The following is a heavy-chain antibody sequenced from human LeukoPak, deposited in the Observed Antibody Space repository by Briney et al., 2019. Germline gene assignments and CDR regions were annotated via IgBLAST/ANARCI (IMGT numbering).Heavy chain of an antibody. CDR1: GYSFTSYW. Sequence: GESLKISCKGSGYSFTSYWISWVRQMPGKGLEWMGRIDPSDSYTNYSPSFQGHVTISADKSISTAYLQWSSLKASDTAMYYCARHARNEYSSGWYSYYYYGMDVWGQGTTVTVSS. CDR2: IDPSDSYT. J-gene: IGHJ6*02. CDR3: ARHARNEYSSGWYSYYYYGMDV. V-gene: IGHV5-10-1*01. D-gene: IGHD6-13*01.